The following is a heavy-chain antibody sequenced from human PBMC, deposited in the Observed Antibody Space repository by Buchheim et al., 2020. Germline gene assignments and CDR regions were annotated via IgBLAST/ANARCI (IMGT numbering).Heavy chain of an antibody. CDR1: GFTFSSYG. CDR3: AKDGVLETYYFDY. D-gene: IGHD3-16*01. CDR2: ISYDGSNK. Sequence: QVQLVESGGGVVQPGRSLRLSCAASGFTFSSYGMHWVRQAPGKGLEWVAVISYDGSNKYYADSVKGRFTISRDTSKNTRYLQMNSLRAEDTAVYYCAKDGVLETYYFDYWGQGTL. V-gene: IGHV3-30*18. J-gene: IGHJ4*02.